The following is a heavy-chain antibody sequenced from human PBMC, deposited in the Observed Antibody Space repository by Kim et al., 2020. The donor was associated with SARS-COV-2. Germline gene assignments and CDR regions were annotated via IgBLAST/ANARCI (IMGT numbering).Heavy chain of an antibody. D-gene: IGHD6-19*01. CDR3: AKDYSSGWSAKYYFDY. CDR1: GFTFDDYA. V-gene: IGHV3-9*01. J-gene: IGHJ4*02. CDR2: ISWNSGSI. Sequence: GGSLRLSCAASGFTFDDYAIHWVRQAPGKGLEWVSGISWNSGSIGYADSVKGRFTISRDNAKNSLYLQMNSLRAEDTALYYCAKDYSSGWSAKYYFDYWGQGTLVTVSS.